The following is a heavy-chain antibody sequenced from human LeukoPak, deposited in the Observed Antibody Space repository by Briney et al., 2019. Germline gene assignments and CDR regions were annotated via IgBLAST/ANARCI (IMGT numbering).Heavy chain of an antibody. CDR1: GFTFRSHA. D-gene: IGHD2-15*01. CDR2: ISAGATST. CDR3: AKDRGPVAATPLYYFDY. J-gene: IGHJ4*02. Sequence: GGSLRLSCAASGFTFRSHAMHWVRQAPGKGLEWVSGISAGATSTYYADSVKGRFTISRDNSKNTLYLQMNSLRAEDTAVYYCAKDRGPVAATPLYYFDYWGQGTLVTVSS. V-gene: IGHV3-23*01.